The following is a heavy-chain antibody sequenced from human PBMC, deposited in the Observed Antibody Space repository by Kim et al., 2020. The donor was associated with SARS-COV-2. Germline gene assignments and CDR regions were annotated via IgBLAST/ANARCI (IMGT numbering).Heavy chain of an antibody. CDR3: ARTCLAGLLDP. CDR1: GYTFGAYG. Sequence: ASVKVSCKASGYTFGAYGMNWVRQAPGQGLEWMGRINTINGNPTYAQDFKGGFTFSLDASAYTAYLHITNLKSEDTAVYFCARTCLAGLLDPWGQGTLVIVSS. V-gene: IGHV7-4-1*02. CDR2: INTINGNP. D-gene: IGHD3-16*01. J-gene: IGHJ5*02.